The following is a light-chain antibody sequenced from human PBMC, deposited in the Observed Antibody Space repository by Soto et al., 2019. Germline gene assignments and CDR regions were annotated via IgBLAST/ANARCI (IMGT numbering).Light chain of an antibody. Sequence: QSVLTQPPSASGTAGQVVTISCSGGDSNIGSNSVYWYQHLPRMAPKLLIYYNNHRPSGVPDRFSGSRSGTSASLAIVGLRSEDEAVYYCAAWDASLSACVFGNGTKLTVL. CDR3: AAWDASLSACV. CDR2: YNN. V-gene: IGLV1-47*02. J-gene: IGLJ1*01. CDR1: DSNIGSNS.